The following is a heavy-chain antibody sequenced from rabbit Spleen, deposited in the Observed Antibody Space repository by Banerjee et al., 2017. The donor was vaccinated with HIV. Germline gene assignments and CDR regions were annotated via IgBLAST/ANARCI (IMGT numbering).Heavy chain of an antibody. CDR1: GFSFSSSYW. CDR2: INIVTGKS. CDR3: ARDTSSSFSSYGMDL. J-gene: IGHJ6*01. D-gene: IGHD1-1*01. V-gene: IGHV1S45*01. Sequence: QEQLEESGGDLVKPEGSLTLTCTASGFSFSSSYWICWVRQAPGKGLEWIACINIVTGKSVYASWAKGRFIMSRTSSTTVTLQMTRLTAADTATYFCARDTSSSFSSYGMDLWGQGTLVTVS.